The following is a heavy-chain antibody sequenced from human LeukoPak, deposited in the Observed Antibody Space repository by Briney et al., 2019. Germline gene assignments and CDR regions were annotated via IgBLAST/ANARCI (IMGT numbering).Heavy chain of an antibody. CDR1: GFTFSTYS. D-gene: IGHD3-22*01. CDR3: ARRPYSDTSGRLSDV. Sequence: GGSLRLSCAASGFTFSTYSMNWVRQAPGKGLEWVSYISSSSSSTIYYADSVKGRFTISRDNAKNSLYLQMNSLRDEDTAVYFCARRPYSDTSGRLSDVWGQGTTVTVSS. V-gene: IGHV3-48*02. CDR2: ISSSSSSTI. J-gene: IGHJ6*02.